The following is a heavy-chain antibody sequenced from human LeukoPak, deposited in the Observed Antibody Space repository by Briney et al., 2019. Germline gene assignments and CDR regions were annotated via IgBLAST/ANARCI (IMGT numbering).Heavy chain of an antibody. CDR3: ARGSGWYAYFDL. J-gene: IGHJ2*01. CDR2: IYYSGST. CDR1: GGSISSYY. V-gene: IGHV4-59*01. D-gene: IGHD6-19*01. Sequence: SETLSLTCTVSGGSISSYYWSWIRQPPGKGLEWIGYIYYSGSTNCNPSLKSRVTISVDTSKNQFSLKLSPVTAADTAVYYCARGSGWYAYFDLWGRGTLVTVSS.